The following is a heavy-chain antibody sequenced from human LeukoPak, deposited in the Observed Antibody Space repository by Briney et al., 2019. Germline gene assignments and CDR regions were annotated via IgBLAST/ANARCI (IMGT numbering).Heavy chain of an antibody. CDR2: INHSGST. D-gene: IGHD2-2*01. CDR1: GGSFSGYY. CDR3: ARVSRVVVVPAASFRLDP. V-gene: IGHV4-34*01. J-gene: IGHJ5*02. Sequence: PSETLSLTCAVYGGSFSGYYWSWIRQPPGKGLEWIGEINHSGSTNYNPSLKSRVTISVDTSKNQFSLKLSSVTAADTAVYYCARVSRVVVVPAASFRLDPWGQGTLVTVSS.